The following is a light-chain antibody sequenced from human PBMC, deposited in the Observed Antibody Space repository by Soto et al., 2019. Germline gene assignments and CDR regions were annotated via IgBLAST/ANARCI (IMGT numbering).Light chain of an antibody. CDR2: GAS. CDR3: QQYGRSPLLYN. V-gene: IGKV3-20*01. J-gene: IGKJ2*01. Sequence: ENVLTQSPGTLSLSPGERATLSCRASQSVTSNFLAWYQQKPGQAPRLLIYGASTRAAVVPDRFSGSGSGPDFTITITGLEPEDFAVYYCQQYGRSPLLYNFGQGTKL. CDR1: QSVTSNF.